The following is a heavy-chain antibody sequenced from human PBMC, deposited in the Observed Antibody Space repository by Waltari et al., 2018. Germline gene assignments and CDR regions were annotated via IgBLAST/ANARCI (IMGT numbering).Heavy chain of an antibody. CDR1: GGTSSSYA. D-gene: IGHD1-7*01. V-gene: IGHV1-69*13. CDR3: AREKSRGTGTEAYYYYGMDV. J-gene: IGHJ6*02. CDR2: IIPIFGTA. Sequence: QVQLVQSGAEVKKPGSSVKVSCKAYGGTSSSYASSWVRRAPGQGLEWMGGIIPIFGTANYAQKFQGRVTITADESTSTAYMELSSLRSEDTAVYYCAREKSRGTGTEAYYYYGMDVWGQGTTVTVSS.